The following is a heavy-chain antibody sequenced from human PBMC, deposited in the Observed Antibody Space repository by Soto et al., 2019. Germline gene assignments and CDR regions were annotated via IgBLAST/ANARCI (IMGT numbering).Heavy chain of an antibody. CDR2: IKSKTDGGTT. J-gene: IGHJ4*02. CDR1: GFTFSNAW. Sequence: EVQLVESGGGLVKPGGSLRLSCAASGFTFSNAWMNWVRQAPGKGLEWVGRIKSKTDGGTTDYAAPVKGRFTISRDDSKNTLSLQMDSLKTEDTAVYYCPSDYSSGSYYYWGQGTLVTVSS. CDR3: PSDYSSGSYYY. V-gene: IGHV3-15*07. D-gene: IGHD1-26*01.